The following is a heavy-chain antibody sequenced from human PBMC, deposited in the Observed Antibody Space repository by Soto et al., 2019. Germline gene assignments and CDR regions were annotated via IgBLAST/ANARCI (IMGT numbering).Heavy chain of an antibody. J-gene: IGHJ4*02. D-gene: IGHD3-22*01. V-gene: IGHV3-23*01. Sequence: EVQLLEAGGGLEQPGGSLRLSCAASGFTFSSYAMSWVRQAPGKGLEWVSAISGSGGRTYYADSVKGRFTISRDNSKNTLYLKMNSLRAEDTAVYYCVKTRSSSGYYYVIEICYFDYWGQGTLVTVSS. CDR2: ISGSGGRT. CDR1: GFTFSSYA. CDR3: VKTRSSSGYYYVIEICYFDY.